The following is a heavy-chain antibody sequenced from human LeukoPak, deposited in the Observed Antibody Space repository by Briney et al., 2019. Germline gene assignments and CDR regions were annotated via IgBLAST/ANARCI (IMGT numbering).Heavy chain of an antibody. Sequence: SVKVSCKASGGTFSSYAISWVRQAPGQGLEWMGRIIPIFGTANYAQKFQGRVTITTDESTSTAYMELSSLRSEDTAVYYCATELPDIVAPDAFDIWGQGTMVTVSS. V-gene: IGHV1-69*05. CDR3: ATELPDIVAPDAFDI. CDR2: IIPIFGTA. J-gene: IGHJ3*02. D-gene: IGHD5-12*01. CDR1: GGTFSSYA.